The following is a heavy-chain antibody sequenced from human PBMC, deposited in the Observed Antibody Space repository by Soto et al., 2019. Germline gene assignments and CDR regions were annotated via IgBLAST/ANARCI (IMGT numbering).Heavy chain of an antibody. J-gene: IGHJ4*02. D-gene: IGHD6-13*01. CDR3: ARGVDSSSYVDY. Sequence: GASVKVSCKASGGTFSSYAISWVRQAPGQGLEWMGGIIPIFGTANYAQKFQGRVTITADESTSTAYMELSSLRSEDTAVYYCARGVDSSSYVDYWGQGTLVTVSS. V-gene: IGHV1-69*13. CDR1: GGTFSSYA. CDR2: IIPIFGTA.